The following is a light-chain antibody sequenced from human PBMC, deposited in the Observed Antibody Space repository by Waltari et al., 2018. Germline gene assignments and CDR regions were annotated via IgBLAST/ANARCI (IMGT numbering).Light chain of an antibody. CDR2: KAS. Sequence: DIQMTQSPSTLSASVGDRVTIICRASQSISSWYAWYQQKPGKAPKLLIYKASSLESGVPSRFSGSGSGTEFTLTISSLQPDDFATYYCQQYNSYSTFGQGTKVEIK. CDR1: QSISSW. J-gene: IGKJ1*01. V-gene: IGKV1-5*03. CDR3: QQYNSYST.